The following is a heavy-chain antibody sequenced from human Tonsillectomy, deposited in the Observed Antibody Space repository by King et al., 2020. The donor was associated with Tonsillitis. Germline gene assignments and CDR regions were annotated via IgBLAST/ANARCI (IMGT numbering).Heavy chain of an antibody. Sequence: EVQLVESGGGLVKPGGSLRLSCAASGFTFSSYSMNWVRQAPGKGLEWGSSISSSSCYINYADSVKGRFTISRDNAKNSLYLQMNSLRAEDTAVYYCARDVPYSYCGGDCYAFDYWGQGTLVTVSS. D-gene: IGHD2-21*02. CDR3: ARDVPYSYCGGDCYAFDY. J-gene: IGHJ4*02. CDR1: GFTFSSYS. V-gene: IGHV3-21*01. CDR2: ISSSSCYI.